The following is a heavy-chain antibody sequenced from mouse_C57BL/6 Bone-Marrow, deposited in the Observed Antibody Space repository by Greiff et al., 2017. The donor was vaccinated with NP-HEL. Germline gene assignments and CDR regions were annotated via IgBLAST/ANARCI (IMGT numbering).Heavy chain of an antibody. Sequence: ESGAELVKPGASVKLSCKASGYTFTSYWMHWVKQRPGQGLEWIGMIHPNSGSTNYNEKFKSKATLTVDKSSSTAYMQLSSLTSEDSAVYYCARLWLFAYWGQGTLVTVSA. CDR1: GYTFTSYW. V-gene: IGHV1-64*01. CDR3: ARLWLFAY. D-gene: IGHD2-2*01. CDR2: IHPNSGST. J-gene: IGHJ3*01.